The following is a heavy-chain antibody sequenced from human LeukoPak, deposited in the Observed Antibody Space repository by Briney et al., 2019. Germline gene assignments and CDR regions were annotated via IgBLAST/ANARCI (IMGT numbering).Heavy chain of an antibody. CDR2: INHSGST. CDR1: GGSFSGYY. V-gene: IGHV4-34*01. D-gene: IGHD3-16*01. CDR3: ARVDIMITFGGPMDV. J-gene: IGHJ6*04. Sequence: KPSETLSLTCAAYGGSFSGYYGSWIRQPPGKGLEGIGEINHSGSTNYNPSLKSRVTISVDTSKNQFSLKLSSVTAADTAVYYCARVDIMITFGGPMDVWGKGTTVTVSS.